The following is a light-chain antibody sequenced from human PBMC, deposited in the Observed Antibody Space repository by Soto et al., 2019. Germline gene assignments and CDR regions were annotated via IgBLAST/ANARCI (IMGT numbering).Light chain of an antibody. CDR1: QGISSD. CDR3: QQYYSYPLLT. V-gene: IGKV1-8*01. J-gene: IGKJ4*01. CDR2: AAS. Sequence: AIRMTQSPSSLSASTGDRVTITCRASQGISSDLAWYQQKPGKAPKLLIYAASTLQSGVPSRFSGSGSGTDFTLTISCLQSEDFATYYCQQYYSYPLLTFGGGTKVEIK.